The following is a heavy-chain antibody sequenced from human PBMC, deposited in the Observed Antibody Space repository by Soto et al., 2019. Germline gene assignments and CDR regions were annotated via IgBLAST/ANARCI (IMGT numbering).Heavy chain of an antibody. V-gene: IGHV3-74*03. Sequence: GGSLRLSCAGSGFSFSGYWMHWVRQAPGKGLVWVSRIKSDGTMTMYADFVKGRFTISRDNAKNTLYLQMNSLREEDTAVYYCARSDWFDPWGQGTLVTVSS. CDR3: ARSDWFDP. J-gene: IGHJ5*02. CDR2: IKSDGTMT. CDR1: GFSFSGYW.